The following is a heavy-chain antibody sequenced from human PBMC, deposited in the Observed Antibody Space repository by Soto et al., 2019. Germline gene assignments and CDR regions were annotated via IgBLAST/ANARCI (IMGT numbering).Heavy chain of an antibody. Sequence: QVQLVQSGAEVKKPGSSVKVSCKASGGTFSSYAISWVRQAPGQGLEWVGGIIPIFGTANYAQKFQGRVTITADESTSTAYMELSSLRSEDTAVYYCARAPPDSPGPIGYFDYWGQGTLVTVSS. D-gene: IGHD3-22*01. V-gene: IGHV1-69*01. CDR3: ARAPPDSPGPIGYFDY. CDR2: IIPIFGTA. CDR1: GGTFSSYA. J-gene: IGHJ4*02.